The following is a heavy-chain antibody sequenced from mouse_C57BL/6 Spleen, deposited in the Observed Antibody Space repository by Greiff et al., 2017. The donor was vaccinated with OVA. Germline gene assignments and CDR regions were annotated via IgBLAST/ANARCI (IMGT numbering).Heavy chain of an antibody. CDR3: ARGFITTVVAPNDY. D-gene: IGHD1-1*01. Sequence: VQLQQSGAELVKPGASVKISCKASGYAFSSYWMNWVKQRPGKGLEWIGQIYPGDGDTNYNGKFKGKATLTADKSSSTAYMQLSSLTSEDSAVYFCARGFITTVVAPNDYWGQGPSVTVSS. J-gene: IGHJ4*01. CDR1: GYAFSSYW. V-gene: IGHV1-80*01. CDR2: IYPGDGDT.